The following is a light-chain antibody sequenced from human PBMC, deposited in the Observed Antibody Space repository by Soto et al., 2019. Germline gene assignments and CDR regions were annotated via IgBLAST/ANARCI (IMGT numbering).Light chain of an antibody. V-gene: IGLV1-47*01. CDR3: AAWDDSLSGRV. CDR1: SSDVGGYNY. Sequence: QSALTQPASVSGSPGQPITISCTGTSSDVGGYNYVSWYQQLPGTAPKLLIYRNDQRPSGVPDRFSGSKSGTSASLAITGLRSEDEADYYCAAWDDSLSGRVFGGGTQLTVL. CDR2: RND. J-gene: IGLJ7*01.